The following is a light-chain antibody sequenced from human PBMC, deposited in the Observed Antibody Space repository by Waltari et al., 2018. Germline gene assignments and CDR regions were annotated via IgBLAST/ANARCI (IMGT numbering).Light chain of an antibody. J-gene: IGLJ2*01. V-gene: IGLV2-23*02. CDR2: GVS. CDR3: CSYAGTSTVI. CDR1: NSDVGNYNY. Sequence: QSALTQPASVSGSPGQSITMSCTGTNSDVGNYNYVSWYQHHPGTAPKVISFGVSKRPSGVSDRFSGSKSGNTASMTISGLQTEDEADYYCCSYAGTSTVIFGGGTKLTVL.